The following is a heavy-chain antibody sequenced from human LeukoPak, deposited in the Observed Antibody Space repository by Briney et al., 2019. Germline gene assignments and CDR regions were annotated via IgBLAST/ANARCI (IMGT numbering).Heavy chain of an antibody. CDR2: INSSGSTI. CDR1: GFTFSDYY. CDR3: ARIYCSSTSCPFYYYYMDV. Sequence: PGGSLRLSCAASGFTFSDYYMSWIRQAPGKGLEWVSYINSSGSTIYYADSVKGRFTISRDNAKNSLYLQMNSLRAEDTAVYYCARIYCSSTSCPFYYYYMDVWGKGTTVTVSS. D-gene: IGHD2-2*01. V-gene: IGHV3-11*04. J-gene: IGHJ6*03.